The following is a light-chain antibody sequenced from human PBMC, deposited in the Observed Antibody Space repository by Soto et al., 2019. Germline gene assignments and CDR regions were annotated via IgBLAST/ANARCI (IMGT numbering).Light chain of an antibody. Sequence: QSVLTQPASVSGSPGQSITISCTGTSSDVGSYNLVSWYQQHPGKAPKVMIFEGNKRPSGLSNRFSGSKSGNTASLTISGLQAEDEDDYYCCSYAGSFTYVFGTGIKLTVL. V-gene: IGLV2-23*01. CDR1: SSDVGSYNL. CDR2: EGN. J-gene: IGLJ1*01. CDR3: CSYAGSFTYV.